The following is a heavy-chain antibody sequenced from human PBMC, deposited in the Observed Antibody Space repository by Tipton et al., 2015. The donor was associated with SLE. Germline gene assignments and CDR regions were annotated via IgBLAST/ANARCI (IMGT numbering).Heavy chain of an antibody. CDR1: GGSIRPYY. J-gene: IGHJ4*02. V-gene: IGHV4-59*01. Sequence: TLSLTCTVSGGSIRPYYWHWIRQSPGKALEWIGYIYFDGNSNGRGNYNPSLKSRVTMSVDPSKMQFSLNLNSVTAADTALYFCARGVAERLGLDFWGQGSLATVSS. CDR3: ARGVAERLGLDF. D-gene: IGHD6-19*01. CDR2: IYFDGNS.